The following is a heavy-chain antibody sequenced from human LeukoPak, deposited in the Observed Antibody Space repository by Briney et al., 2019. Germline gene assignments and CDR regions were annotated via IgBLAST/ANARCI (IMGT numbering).Heavy chain of an antibody. Sequence: PSETLSPTGLVSGGSIGGNSWSWFGRPPGRDLGWLGYFFYGGSTNYNPSLKSRVTISVDTSKDQFSLKLSSVTAADTAVYYCARSSRVNVGSSGYSSRYFALWGRGTLVTVSS. CDR2: FFYGGST. V-gene: IGHV4-59*01. D-gene: IGHD3-22*01. J-gene: IGHJ2*01. CDR1: GGSIGGNS. CDR3: ARSSRVNVGSSGYSSRYFAL.